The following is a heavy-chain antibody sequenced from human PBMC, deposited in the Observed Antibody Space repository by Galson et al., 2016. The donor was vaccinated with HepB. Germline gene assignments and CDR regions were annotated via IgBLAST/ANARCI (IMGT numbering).Heavy chain of an antibody. V-gene: IGHV3-21*01. J-gene: IGHJ4*02. CDR3: ARDSIIVGATQDIDY. D-gene: IGHD1-26*01. Sequence: SLRLSCAASGFIFSGYSMNWVRQAPGKGLERVSSISVSTNYIYYADSVKGRFTISRDNAKNSLYLQMNSLRAEDTAVYYCARDSIIVGATQDIDYWGQGTLVTVSS. CDR2: ISVSTNYI. CDR1: GFIFSGYS.